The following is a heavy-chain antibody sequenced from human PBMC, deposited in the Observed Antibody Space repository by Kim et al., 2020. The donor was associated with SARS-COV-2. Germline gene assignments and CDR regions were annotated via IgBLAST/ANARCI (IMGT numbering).Heavy chain of an antibody. CDR3: ATNLRGYNWFDP. J-gene: IGHJ5*02. Sequence: SETLSLTCAVSGGSISSSNWWSWVRQPPGKGLEWIGEIYHSGSTNYNPSLKSRVTISVDKSKNQFSLRLSSVTAADTAVYFCATNLRGYNWFDPWGQGTLVTVSP. CDR1: GGSISSSNW. V-gene: IGHV4-4*02. D-gene: IGHD3-22*01. CDR2: IYHSGST.